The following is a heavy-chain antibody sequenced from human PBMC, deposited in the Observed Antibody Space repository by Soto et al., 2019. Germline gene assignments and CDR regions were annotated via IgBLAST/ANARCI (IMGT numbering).Heavy chain of an antibody. D-gene: IGHD5-18*01. Sequence: SETLSLTCSVSSGSVSSGTYYWSWIRQPPGRGLEWIGHIYSSGSTNYNPSLKSRVTISVDTSKNQFSLILSSVTAADTAMYYCARDSEAAGYKYWGQGTIVTVS. CDR1: SGSVSSGTYY. CDR2: IYSSGST. CDR3: ARDSEAAGYKY. J-gene: IGHJ1*01. V-gene: IGHV4-61*01.